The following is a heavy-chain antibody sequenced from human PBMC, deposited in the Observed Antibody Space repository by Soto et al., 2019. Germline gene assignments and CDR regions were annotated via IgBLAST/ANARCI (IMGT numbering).Heavy chain of an antibody. Sequence: GASVKVSCKASGGTFSSYAISWVRQAPGQGLEWMGGIIPIFGTANYAQKFQGRVTITADESTSTAYMELSSLRSEDTAVYYCARGETAMVVPNWYFDLWGRGTLVTVSS. CDR3: ARGETAMVVPNWYFDL. D-gene: IGHD5-18*01. V-gene: IGHV1-69*13. CDR2: IIPIFGTA. CDR1: GGTFSSYA. J-gene: IGHJ2*01.